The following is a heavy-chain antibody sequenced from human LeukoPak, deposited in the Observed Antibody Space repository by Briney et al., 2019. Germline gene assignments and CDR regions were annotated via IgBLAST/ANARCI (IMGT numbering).Heavy chain of an antibody. Sequence: SETLSLTCTVSGGSLSSSSYYWGWVRQPPGKGVEWKGSIYYSGSTYYNTSLKTRVTISVNTSKNQFSLKLSALTAADTPLYSFASRPRYVSGSQFDYWGQGTLVTVYS. J-gene: IGHJ4*02. CDR2: IYYSGST. D-gene: IGHD3-10*01. CDR1: GGSLSSSSYY. CDR3: ASRPRYVSGSQFDY. V-gene: IGHV4-39*01.